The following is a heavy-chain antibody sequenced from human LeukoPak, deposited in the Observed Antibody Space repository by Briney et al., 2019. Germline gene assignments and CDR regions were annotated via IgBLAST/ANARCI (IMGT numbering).Heavy chain of an antibody. CDR2: INHSGST. CDR1: GGSFSGYY. CDR3: ARRRGYSCGFGY. V-gene: IGHV4-34*01. J-gene: IGHJ4*02. Sequence: SETLSLTCAVYGGSFSGYYWSWIRQPPGKGLEWIGEINHSGSTNYNPSLKSRVTISVDTSKNQFSLKLSSVTAADTAVYYCARRRGYSCGFGYWGQGTLVTVSS. D-gene: IGHD5-18*01.